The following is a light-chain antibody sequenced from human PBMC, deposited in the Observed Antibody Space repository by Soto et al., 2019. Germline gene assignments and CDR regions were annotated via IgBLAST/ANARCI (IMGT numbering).Light chain of an antibody. J-gene: IGKJ3*01. CDR3: QQYGSSPAT. Sequence: EIVLTQSPGTLSLSPGETATLSCRASQTIGRNYLAWYQQKPGQAPRLLIFGTSTRATGIPDRFSGSGSGTDFTLTISRLEPEDFAVYYCQQYGSSPATFGPGTKVDIK. V-gene: IGKV3-20*01. CDR2: GTS. CDR1: QTIGRNY.